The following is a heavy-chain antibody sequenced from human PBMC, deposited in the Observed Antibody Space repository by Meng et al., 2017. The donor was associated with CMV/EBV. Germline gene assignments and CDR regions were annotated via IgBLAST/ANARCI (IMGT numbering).Heavy chain of an antibody. V-gene: IGHV4-59*01. Sequence: SETLSLTCTVSGGSISSYYWSWIRQPPGKGLEWIGYIYYSGSTNYNPSLKSRVTISVDTSKNQFSLKLSSVTAADTAVYYCAREQYYYDSSGYYYLDGKDYWGQGTLVTVSS. J-gene: IGHJ4*02. D-gene: IGHD3-22*01. CDR2: IYYSGST. CDR1: GGSISSYY. CDR3: AREQYYYDSSGYYYLDGKDY.